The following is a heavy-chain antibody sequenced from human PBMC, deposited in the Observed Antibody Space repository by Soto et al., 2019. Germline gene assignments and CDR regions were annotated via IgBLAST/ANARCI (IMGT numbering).Heavy chain of an antibody. CDR2: IYYTGKT. J-gene: IGHJ5*02. CDR1: GVSVSSTSNF. CDR3: ARVDTFNYARYNWFDP. Sequence: XETLSLTCTFSGVSVSSTSNFCTWLGRPPGKGLEWIGYIYYTGKTNYNASLKSRVAISIDTSNNQFSLKMNSVTAADTAVYYSARVDTFNYARYNWFDPWGQGPLVTVSS. V-gene: IGHV4-61*01. D-gene: IGHD5-18*01.